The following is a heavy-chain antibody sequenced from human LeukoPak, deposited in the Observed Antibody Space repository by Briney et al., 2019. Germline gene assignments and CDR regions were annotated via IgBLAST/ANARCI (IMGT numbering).Heavy chain of an antibody. CDR3: ARDKKRYDFWSGYYLPFFDY. Sequence: PGGSLRLSCAASGFTFDDYGMSWVRQAPGKGLEWVSGINWNGGSTGYADSVKGRFTISRDNAKNSLYLQMNSLRAEDTALYYCARDKKRYDFWSGYYLPFFDYWGQGTLVTVSS. J-gene: IGHJ4*02. V-gene: IGHV3-20*04. D-gene: IGHD3-3*01. CDR2: INWNGGST. CDR1: GFTFDDYG.